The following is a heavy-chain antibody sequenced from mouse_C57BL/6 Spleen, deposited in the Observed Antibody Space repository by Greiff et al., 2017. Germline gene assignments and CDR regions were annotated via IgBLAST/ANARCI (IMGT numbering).Heavy chain of an antibody. Sequence: VQLQQSGAELVRPGASVTLSCKASGYTFTDYEMHWVKQTPVHGLEWIGAIDPETGGTAYNQKFKGKAILTADKSSSTAYMELRSLTSEYSAFYYCTRSYYYVSSYFFDYWGQSTTLTVSS. V-gene: IGHV1-15*01. J-gene: IGHJ2*01. CDR3: TRSYYYVSSYFFDY. CDR1: GYTFTDYE. CDR2: IDPETGGT. D-gene: IGHD1-1*01.